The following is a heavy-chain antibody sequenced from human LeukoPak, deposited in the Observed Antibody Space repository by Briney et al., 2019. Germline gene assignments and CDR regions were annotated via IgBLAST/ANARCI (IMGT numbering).Heavy chain of an antibody. J-gene: IGHJ6*02. CDR3: ARGYCSSTSCYARSRYYYYGMDV. Sequence: PVKVSCKASGGTFSSYAISWVRQAPGQGLEWMGRIIPILGIANYAQKFQGRVTITADKSTSTAYMELSSLRSEDTAVYYCARGYCSSTSCYARSRYYYYGMDVWGQGTTVTVSS. CDR2: IIPILGIA. V-gene: IGHV1-69*04. D-gene: IGHD2-2*01. CDR1: GGTFSSYA.